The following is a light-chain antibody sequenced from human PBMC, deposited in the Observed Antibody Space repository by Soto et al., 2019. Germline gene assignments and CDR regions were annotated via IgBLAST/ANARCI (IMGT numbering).Light chain of an antibody. Sequence: QSVLTQSPSASASLGASVKLTCTLSSGHSSYAIAWHQQQPEKGPRYLMKLNSDGSHSEGDGIPDRFSGSSSGTERYLTISSLQSEDEADYYCQTWSTGIRVFGGGTKVTVL. CDR1: SGHSSYA. J-gene: IGLJ3*02. CDR2: LNSDGSH. V-gene: IGLV4-69*01. CDR3: QTWSTGIRV.